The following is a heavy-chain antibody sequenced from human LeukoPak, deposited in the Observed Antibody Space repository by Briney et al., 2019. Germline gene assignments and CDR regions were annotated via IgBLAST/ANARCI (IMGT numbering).Heavy chain of an antibody. CDR2: INFDGSST. D-gene: IGHD3-10*01. CDR1: GFTFSSHW. V-gene: IGHV3-74*01. J-gene: IGHJ5*02. Sequence: GGSLRLSCTASGFTFSSHWMHWVRQAPGKGLVWVSRINFDGSSTNYADSVKGRFTISRDNAKDTLYLQLNTLRAEDTAVYYCARGITGMYYYDPWGQGTLVTVSS. CDR3: ARGITGMYYYDP.